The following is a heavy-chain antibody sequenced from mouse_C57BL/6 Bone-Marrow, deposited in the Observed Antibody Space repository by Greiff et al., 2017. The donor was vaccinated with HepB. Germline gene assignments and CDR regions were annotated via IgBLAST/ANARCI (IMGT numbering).Heavy chain of an antibody. CDR2: IRNKANNHAT. V-gene: IGHV6-6*01. CDR1: GFTFSDAW. D-gene: IGHD2-3*01. CDR3: TVDGYPPYYAMDY. J-gene: IGHJ4*01. Sequence: EVHLVESGGGLVQPGGSMKLSCAASGFTFSDAWMDWVRQSPEKGLEWVAEIRNKANNHATYYAESVKGRFTISRDDSKSSVYLQMNSLRAEDTGIYYCTVDGYPPYYAMDYWGQGTSVTVSS.